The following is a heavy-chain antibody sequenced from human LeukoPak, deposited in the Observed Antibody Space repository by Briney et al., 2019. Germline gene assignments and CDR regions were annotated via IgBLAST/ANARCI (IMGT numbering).Heavy chain of an antibody. CDR2: IYYSGST. V-gene: IGHV4-59*12. CDR1: GGSISSYY. D-gene: IGHD5-12*01. J-gene: IGHJ6*03. Sequence: PSETLSLTCTVSGGSISSYYWSWIRQPPGKGLEWIGFIYYSGSTHYNPSLKSRVTISVDTSKNQFSLKLSSVTAADTAVYYCARGPLSPRWLRANTKSYYYYYMDVWGKGTTVTVSS. CDR3: ARGPLSPRWLRANTKSYYYYYMDV.